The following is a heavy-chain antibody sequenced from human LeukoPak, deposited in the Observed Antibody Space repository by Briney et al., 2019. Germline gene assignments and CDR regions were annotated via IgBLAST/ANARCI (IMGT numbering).Heavy chain of an antibody. CDR2: IFYSGST. J-gene: IGHJ3*02. V-gene: IGHV4-59*12. Sequence: SETLSLTCTVSGGSISSYYWSWIRQPPGKALEWIGNIFYSGSTYYSPSLKSRVTISLDTSRNQFSLKLNSVTAADTAVYYCAKSNGYGLIDIWGQGAMVTVSS. CDR1: GGSISSYY. D-gene: IGHD3-22*01. CDR3: AKSNGYGLIDI.